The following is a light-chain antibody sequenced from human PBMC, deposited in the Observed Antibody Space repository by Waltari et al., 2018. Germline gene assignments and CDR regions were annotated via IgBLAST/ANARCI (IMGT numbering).Light chain of an antibody. Sequence: DIQMTQSPSSVSASVGDRVTVTCRASQGIWSYLAWFQQRQGEAPKSLIYAASSLQSGVPSRFSGSGFGTTFTLTISNLQPEDFATYYCQQYSSNPRTFGQGTKVEIK. CDR1: QGIWSY. CDR2: AAS. J-gene: IGKJ1*01. V-gene: IGKV1-16*01. CDR3: QQYSSNPRT.